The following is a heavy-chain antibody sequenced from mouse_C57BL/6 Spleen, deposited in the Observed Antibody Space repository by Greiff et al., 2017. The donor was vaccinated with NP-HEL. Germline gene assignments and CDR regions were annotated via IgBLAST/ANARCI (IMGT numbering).Heavy chain of an antibody. CDR3: AATVVAGYAMDY. V-gene: IGHV1-80*01. CDR2: IYPGDGDT. Sequence: VQLQQSGAELVKPGASVKISCKASGYAFSSYWMNWVKQRPGKGLEWIGQIYPGDGDTNYNGKFKGKATLTADKSSSTAYMQLSSLTSEDSAVYCCAATVVAGYAMDYWGQGTSVTVSS. CDR1: GYAFSSYW. D-gene: IGHD1-1*01. J-gene: IGHJ4*01.